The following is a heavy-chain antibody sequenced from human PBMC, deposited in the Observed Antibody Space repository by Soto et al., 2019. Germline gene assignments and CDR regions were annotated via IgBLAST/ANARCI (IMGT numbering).Heavy chain of an antibody. Sequence: QVQLVESGGGVVQPGRSLRLSCAASGFSFSNYGMQWVRQAPGKGLEWVAVISYDGSNKYYADSVKGRFTISRDNSKNTLYLQMNSLRAEDRAVYYCANGYQESPWVDYWGQGTLVTVSS. J-gene: IGHJ4*02. V-gene: IGHV3-30*18. CDR2: ISYDGSNK. CDR3: ANGYQESPWVDY. D-gene: IGHD2-2*01. CDR1: GFSFSNYG.